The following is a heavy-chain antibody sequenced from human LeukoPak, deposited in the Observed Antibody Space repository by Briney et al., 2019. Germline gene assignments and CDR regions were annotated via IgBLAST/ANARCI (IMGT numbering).Heavy chain of an antibody. CDR1: GFTFSSYA. D-gene: IGHD6-19*01. V-gene: IGHV3-64*01. Sequence: PGGSLRLSCAASGFTFSSYAMHWVRQAPGKGLEYVSAISSNGGSTYYANSVKGRFTISRDNSKNTLYLQMGSLRAEDMAVYYCARDASRAVAGRTFDYWGQGTLVTVSS. J-gene: IGHJ4*02. CDR2: ISSNGGST. CDR3: ARDASRAVAGRTFDY.